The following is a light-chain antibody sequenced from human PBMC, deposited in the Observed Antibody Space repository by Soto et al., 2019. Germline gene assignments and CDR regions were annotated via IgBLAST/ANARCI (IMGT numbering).Light chain of an antibody. V-gene: IGKV3D-20*01. J-gene: IGKJ2*01. Sequence: EIVLTQFPSTLSLSPGERATLSCGASQSVSNSYLAWYQHKPGLAPTLLIYDASTTATGSPDRFPGSRSGTDVTLAISRLEPEDYAGYFWQQYSSSPWTFSEGTKLEIK. CDR3: QQYSSSPWT. CDR1: QSVSNSY. CDR2: DAS.